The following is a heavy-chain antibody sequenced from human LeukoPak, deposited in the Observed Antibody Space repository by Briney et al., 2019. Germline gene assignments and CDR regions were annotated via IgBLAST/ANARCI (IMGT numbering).Heavy chain of an antibody. D-gene: IGHD1-1*01. CDR2: ISWDGGST. V-gene: IGHV3-43D*03. J-gene: IGHJ4*02. Sequence: GGSLRLSCAASGFTFDDYAMHWVRQAPGKGLEWVSLISWDGGSTYYADSVKGRFTISRDNAKNSLHLQMNSLRAEDTAVYYCARDGKGLTNYFDYWGQGTLVTVSS. CDR3: ARDGKGLTNYFDY. CDR1: GFTFDDYA.